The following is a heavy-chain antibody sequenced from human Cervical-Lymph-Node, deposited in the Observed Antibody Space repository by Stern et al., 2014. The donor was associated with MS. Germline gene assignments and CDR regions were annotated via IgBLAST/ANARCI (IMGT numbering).Heavy chain of an antibody. V-gene: IGHV3-23*04. CDR3: AKDEESSGWYYYYGMDV. CDR1: GFTFSSYS. J-gene: IGHJ6*02. Sequence: EVQLVESGGGLVQPGGSLRLSCAASGFTFSSYSMSWVRQAPGKGLEWVSAISGSGGSTYYADSVKGRFTISRDNSKNTLYLQMNSLRAEDTAVYYCAKDEESSGWYYYYGMDVWGQGTTVTVSS. CDR2: ISGSGGST. D-gene: IGHD6-19*01.